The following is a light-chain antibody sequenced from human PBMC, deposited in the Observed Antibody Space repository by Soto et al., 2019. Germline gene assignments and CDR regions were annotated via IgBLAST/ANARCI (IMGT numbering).Light chain of an antibody. Sequence: EIILTQSPGTLSVSPGERATLSCRGSQSINREFLAWYQQKPGQAPRLLMFQTSSRASGVPDRFSGSGSGTDFTLTITGLEPEDSAVYYCQQVKTYPRTFGGGTKVEIK. V-gene: IGKV3-20*01. CDR2: QTS. CDR1: QSINREF. CDR3: QQVKTYPRT. J-gene: IGKJ4*01.